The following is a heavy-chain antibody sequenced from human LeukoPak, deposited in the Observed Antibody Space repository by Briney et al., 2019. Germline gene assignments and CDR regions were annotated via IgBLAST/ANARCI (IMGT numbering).Heavy chain of an antibody. Sequence: GGSLRLSCAASGFTFSSYAMSWVRQAPGKGLEWVSAISGSGGTTYYADSVKGRFTISRDNSKNTLYLQMNSLRAEDTAVYYCAKGGVSIAAAGSFDYWGQGTLVTVSS. D-gene: IGHD6-13*01. CDR3: AKGGVSIAAAGSFDY. V-gene: IGHV3-23*01. CDR1: GFTFSSYA. CDR2: ISGSGGTT. J-gene: IGHJ4*02.